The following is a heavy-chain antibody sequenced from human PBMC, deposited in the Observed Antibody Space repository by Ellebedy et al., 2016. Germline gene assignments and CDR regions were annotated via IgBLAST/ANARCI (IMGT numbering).Heavy chain of an antibody. CDR2: IIPIFGTA. CDR3: ATEKEAFDI. CDR1: GGTFSSSA. J-gene: IGHJ3*02. V-gene: IGHV1-69*13. Sequence: ASVKVSCKASGGTFSSSAISWVRQAPGQGLEWMGVIIPIFGTANYGQKFQGRVTITADESTSTAYMELSSLRAEDTALYYCATEKEAFDIWGQGTLVTVSS.